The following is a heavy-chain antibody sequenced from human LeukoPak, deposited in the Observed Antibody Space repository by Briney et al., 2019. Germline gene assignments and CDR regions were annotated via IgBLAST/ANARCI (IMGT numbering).Heavy chain of an antibody. CDR3: ASDAN. CDR1: VFTFSSYW. J-gene: IGHJ4*02. Sequence: GGSLRLSCAASVFTFSSYWMRWVRQAPGKGLEWVANIKQDGSEKYYVDSVKGRFTISRDNAKNSLYLQMNSLRAEDTAVYYCASDANWGQGTLVTVSS. V-gene: IGHV3-7*05. CDR2: IKQDGSEK.